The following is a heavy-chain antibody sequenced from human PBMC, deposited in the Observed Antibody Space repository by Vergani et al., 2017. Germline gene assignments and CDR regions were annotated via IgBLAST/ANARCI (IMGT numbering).Heavy chain of an antibody. D-gene: IGHD6-13*01. CDR3: ARGKLVPYYFYYGMDA. CDR1: GGSFSGYF. J-gene: IGHJ6*02. CDR2: VNHSGST. V-gene: IGHV4-34*01. Sequence: QVPLQQWGAGLLKPSETLSLTCAVYGGSFSGYFWSWLRQPPGKGLEWIGEVNHSGSTIYNPSLKSRVTISVDTSKNQFSLKLSSVTAADTAVYYCARGKLVPYYFYYGMDAGGQGTTFTVPS.